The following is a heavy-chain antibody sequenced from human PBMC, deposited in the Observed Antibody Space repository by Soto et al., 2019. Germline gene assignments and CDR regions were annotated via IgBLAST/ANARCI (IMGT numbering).Heavy chain of an antibody. D-gene: IGHD6-19*01. CDR3: ARGTGYTSGWYEFADY. Sequence: WTWVRQPPGKGLEWIGYVSDTGTTKYSPSLKRRLTISVDTSNNQFSLKLKSVTAADTAMYYCARGTGYTSGWYEFADYWGQGTLVTVSS. CDR2: VSDTGTT. J-gene: IGHJ4*02. V-gene: IGHV4-59*08.